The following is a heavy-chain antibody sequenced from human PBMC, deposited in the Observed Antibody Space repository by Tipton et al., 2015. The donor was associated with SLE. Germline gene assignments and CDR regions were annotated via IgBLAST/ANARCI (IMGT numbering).Heavy chain of an antibody. CDR2: IYYSGRT. CDR3: ARSDYDFWSGLDY. V-gene: IGHV4-59*01. Sequence: TLSLTCTISGGSISTYSWSWIRQPPGKGLEWIGHIYYSGRTNYNPSLKSRVTISVDTSKNRFSLKLTSVTAADTAIYYCARSDYDFWSGLDYWGQGTLVTVSS. D-gene: IGHD3-3*01. J-gene: IGHJ4*02. CDR1: GGSISTYS.